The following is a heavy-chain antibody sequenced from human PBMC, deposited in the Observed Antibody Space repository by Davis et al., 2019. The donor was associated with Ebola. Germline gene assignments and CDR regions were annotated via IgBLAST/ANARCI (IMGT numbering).Heavy chain of an antibody. D-gene: IGHD1-26*01. CDR1: GFTFSSYS. CDR3: ARVTDSGSYYSPFDY. J-gene: IGHJ4*02. Sequence: GESLKISCAASGFTFSSYSMNWVRQAPGKGLEWVAVISYDGSNKYYADSVKGRFTISRDNSKNTLYLQMNSLRAEDTAVYYCARVTDSGSYYSPFDYWGQGTLVTVSS. V-gene: IGHV3-30*03. CDR2: ISYDGSNK.